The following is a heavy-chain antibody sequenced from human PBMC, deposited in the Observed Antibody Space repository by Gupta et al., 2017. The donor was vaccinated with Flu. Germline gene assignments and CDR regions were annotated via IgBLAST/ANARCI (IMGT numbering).Heavy chain of an antibody. CDR3: ARDYNIVVVPAAPTRYYYYGMDV. D-gene: IGHD2-2*01. Sequence: LVQSGAEVKKPGASVKVSCKASGYTFTSYGISWVRQAPGQGLEWMGWISAYNGNTNYAQKLQGRVTMTTDTSTSTAYMELRSLRSDDTAVYYCARDYNIVVVPAAPTRYYYYGMDVWGQGTTVTVSS. CDR1: GYTFTSYG. J-gene: IGHJ6*02. V-gene: IGHV1-18*01. CDR2: ISAYNGNT.